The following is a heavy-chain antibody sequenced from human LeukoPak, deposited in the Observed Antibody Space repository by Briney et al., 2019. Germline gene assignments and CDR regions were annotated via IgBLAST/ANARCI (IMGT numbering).Heavy chain of an antibody. J-gene: IGHJ4*02. CDR1: GGSISSYY. Sequence: SETLSLTCTVSGGSISSYYWSWIRQPPGKGLEWIGYIYYSGSTNYNPSLKSRVTISVDTFKNQFSLKLSSVTAADTAVYYCARHSITMVRGVNFDYWGQGTLVTVSS. CDR3: ARHSITMVRGVNFDY. V-gene: IGHV4-59*08. D-gene: IGHD3-10*01. CDR2: IYYSGST.